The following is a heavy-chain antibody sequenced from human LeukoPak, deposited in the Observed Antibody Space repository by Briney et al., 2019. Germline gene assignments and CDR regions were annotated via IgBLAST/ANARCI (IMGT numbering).Heavy chain of an antibody. Sequence: SETLSLTCTVSGGSISSYYWSWIRQPPGKGLEWIGYIYYSGSTNYNPSLKSRVTISVDTSKNQFSLKLSSVTAADTAVYYCARDGSSWSRGRDWFDPWGQGTLVTVSS. CDR1: GGSISSYY. V-gene: IGHV4-59*12. CDR2: IYYSGST. D-gene: IGHD6-13*01. J-gene: IGHJ5*02. CDR3: ARDGSSWSRGRDWFDP.